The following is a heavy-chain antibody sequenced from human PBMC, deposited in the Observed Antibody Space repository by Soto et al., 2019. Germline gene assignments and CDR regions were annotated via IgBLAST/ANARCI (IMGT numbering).Heavy chain of an antibody. D-gene: IGHD6-6*01. J-gene: IGHJ4*02. V-gene: IGHV3-30*18. CDR3: AKDLWQLARPRGVDY. Sequence: GGSLRLSCAASGFTFSSYGMHWVRQAPGKGLEWVAVISYDGSNKYYADSVKGRFTISRDNSKNTLYLQMNSLRAEATAVYYCAKDLWQLARPRGVDYWGQGTLVTVYS. CDR2: ISYDGSNK. CDR1: GFTFSSYG.